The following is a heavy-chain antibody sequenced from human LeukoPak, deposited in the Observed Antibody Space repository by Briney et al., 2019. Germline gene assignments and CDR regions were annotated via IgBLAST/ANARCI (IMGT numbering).Heavy chain of an antibody. Sequence: KSSETLSLTCTVSGCSISSGGYYWSWLRQPAGKELEWIVRSYTSGSTDYNPSLKSRVTISVDTSKNQFSLKLNSVTAADTAVYYCARRLYPGYFDYWGQGTLVTVSS. V-gene: IGHV4-61*02. CDR1: GCSISSGGYY. D-gene: IGHD2-2*02. CDR3: ARRLYPGYFDY. CDR2: SYTSGST. J-gene: IGHJ4*02.